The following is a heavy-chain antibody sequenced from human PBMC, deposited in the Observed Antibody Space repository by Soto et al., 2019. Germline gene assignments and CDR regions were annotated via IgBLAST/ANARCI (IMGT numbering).Heavy chain of an antibody. CDR3: ARRYGSAIDY. CDR2: IYYSGST. Sequence: SETLSLTCTVSGGTISSWYWSWIRQPPGKGLEWIGYIYYSGSTNCNPSLKSRVTISVDTSKNQFSLKLSSVTAADTTVYYCARRYGSAIDYWGQGTLVTVSS. J-gene: IGHJ4*02. D-gene: IGHD1-26*01. CDR1: GGTISSWY. V-gene: IGHV4-59*08.